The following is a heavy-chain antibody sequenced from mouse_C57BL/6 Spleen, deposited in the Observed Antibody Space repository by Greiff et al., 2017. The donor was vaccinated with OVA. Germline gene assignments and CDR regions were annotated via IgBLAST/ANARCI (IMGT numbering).Heavy chain of an antibody. J-gene: IGHJ1*03. D-gene: IGHD2-1*01. Sequence: QVQLQQPGAELVRPGSSVKLSCKASGYTFTSYWMHWVKQRPIQGLEWIGNIDPSDSETHYNQKFKDKATLTVDKSSSTAYMQLSSLTSEDSAVYYCAREGYYGNYKPYWYFDVWGTGTTVTVSS. CDR3: AREGYYGNYKPYWYFDV. V-gene: IGHV1-52*01. CDR2: IDPSDSET. CDR1: GYTFTSYW.